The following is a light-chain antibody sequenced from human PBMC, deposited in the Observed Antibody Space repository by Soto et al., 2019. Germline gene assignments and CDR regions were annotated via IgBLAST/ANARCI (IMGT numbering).Light chain of an antibody. CDR1: QGIAPY. J-gene: IGKJ4*01. V-gene: IGKV1-27*01. Sequence: DVLMTQSPSSLSAFVGDRVTITCRASQGIAPYLAWFQQKPGKVPKLLIYATSNLQSGVPSRFSGSGSGTDFTLTINSLQPEDVGTYYCQKYNSAPLTFGGGTKVEIK. CDR3: QKYNSAPLT. CDR2: ATS.